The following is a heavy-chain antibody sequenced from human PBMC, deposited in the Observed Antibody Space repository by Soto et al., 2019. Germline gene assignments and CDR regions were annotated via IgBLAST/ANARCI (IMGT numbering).Heavy chain of an antibody. CDR3: ARGKGLGWSGYYTGFGY. Sequence: SETLSLTCAVYGGSFSGYYWSWIRQPPGKGLEWIGEINHSGSTNYNPSLKSRVTISVDTSKNQFSLKLSSVTAADTAVYYCARGKGLGWSGYYTGFGYWGQGTLVTVSS. CDR1: GGSFSGYY. D-gene: IGHD3-3*01. CDR2: INHSGST. V-gene: IGHV4-34*01. J-gene: IGHJ4*02.